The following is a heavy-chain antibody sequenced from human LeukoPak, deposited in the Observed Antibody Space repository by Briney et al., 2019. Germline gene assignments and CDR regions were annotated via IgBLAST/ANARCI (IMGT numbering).Heavy chain of an antibody. D-gene: IGHD3-3*01. Sequence: PSEALSLTCTVSSGSISSYYWSWIRQPPGKGLEWIGNIHYSGSTNYNPSLKSRVTIAVETSNDHFSLKLTSVTAADTAVYYCARDPITKSFDIWGQGTMVTVSS. CDR1: SGSISSYY. CDR2: IHYSGST. V-gene: IGHV4-59*01. CDR3: ARDPITKSFDI. J-gene: IGHJ3*02.